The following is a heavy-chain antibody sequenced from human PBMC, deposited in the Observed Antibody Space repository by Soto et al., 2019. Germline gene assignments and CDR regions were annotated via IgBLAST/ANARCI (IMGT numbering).Heavy chain of an antibody. CDR2: ITPYNGNA. J-gene: IGHJ4*02. CDR1: GYTFTNFG. CDR3: ARARMFSGAHHDY. D-gene: IGHD1-26*01. Sequence: QVHLVQSGAVVENPGASVKVSCKASGYTFTNFGINWVRQAPGQGLEWMGWITPYNGNANYPQKHQDSLTITTDTSTKTAYLELRSLRSDDTAVYFCARARMFSGAHHDYWGQGTRVTVSS. V-gene: IGHV1-18*04.